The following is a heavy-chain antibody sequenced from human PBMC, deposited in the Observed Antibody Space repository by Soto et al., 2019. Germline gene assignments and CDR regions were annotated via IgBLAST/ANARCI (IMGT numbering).Heavy chain of an antibody. CDR3: ARGVTAGVDY. CDR2: MQPSSGRT. D-gene: IGHD1-26*01. J-gene: IGHJ4*02. CDR1: GYSFTGLD. V-gene: IGHV1-8*01. Sequence: AAVEVSSKASGYSFTGLDINWVRQTTGQGLEWMGWMQPSSGRTGYAQKFQGRVTMTRDTSINTAYMELSSLTSDDTAFYYCARGVTAGVDYWGQGTLVTVS.